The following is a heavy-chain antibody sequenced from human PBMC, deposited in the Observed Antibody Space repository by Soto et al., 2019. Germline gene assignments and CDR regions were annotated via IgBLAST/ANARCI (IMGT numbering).Heavy chain of an antibody. Sequence: QVQLVQSGAEVKKPGSSVKVSCKASGGTFSSYTISWVRQAPGQGLEWMGRIIPILGIANYAQKFQGRVTITADKSTSTAYMELSSLRSEDTAVYYCASTISPDDYYYYYMDVWGKGTTVTFSS. CDR2: IIPILGIA. J-gene: IGHJ6*03. D-gene: IGHD2-2*02. V-gene: IGHV1-69*02. CDR3: ASTISPDDYYYYYMDV. CDR1: GGTFSSYT.